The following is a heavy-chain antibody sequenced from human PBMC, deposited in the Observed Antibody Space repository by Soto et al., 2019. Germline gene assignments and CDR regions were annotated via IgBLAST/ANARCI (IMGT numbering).Heavy chain of an antibody. D-gene: IGHD3-10*01. CDR3: ARAYGSGSSDGFDH. CDR1: GGSISSGGYS. CDR2: IYHSGST. J-gene: IGHJ4*02. V-gene: IGHV4-30-2*01. Sequence: NPSETLSLTCAVSGGSISSGGYSWSWIRQPPGKGLEWIGYIYHSGSTYYNPSLKSRVTISVDRSKNQFSLKLSSVTAADTAVYYCARAYGSGSSDGFDHWGQGTLVTVSS.